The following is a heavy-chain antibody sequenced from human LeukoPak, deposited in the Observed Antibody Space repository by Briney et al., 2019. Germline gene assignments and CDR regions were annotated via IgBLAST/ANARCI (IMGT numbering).Heavy chain of an antibody. D-gene: IGHD6-13*01. J-gene: IGHJ4*02. V-gene: IGHV1-18*01. CDR3: ARGYSSSWAFDY. CDR1: GGTFSSYA. CDR2: ISAYNGNT. Sequence: GSSVKVSCKASGGTFSSYAITWVRQAPGQGLEWMGWISAYNGNTNYAQKFQGRVTMTTDTSTSTAYMELRSLRSDDTAVYYCARGYSSSWAFDYWGQGTLVTVSS.